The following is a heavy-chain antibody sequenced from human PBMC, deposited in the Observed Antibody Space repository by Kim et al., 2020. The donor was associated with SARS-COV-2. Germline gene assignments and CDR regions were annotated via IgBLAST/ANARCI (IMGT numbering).Heavy chain of an antibody. J-gene: IGHJ6*02. D-gene: IGHD6-13*01. V-gene: IGHV4-34*01. Sequence: NPSLKSRVTISVYTSKNQFSLKLSSVTAADTAVYYCAVGTGYYYYYGMDVWGQGTTVTVSS. CDR3: AVGTGYYYYYGMDV.